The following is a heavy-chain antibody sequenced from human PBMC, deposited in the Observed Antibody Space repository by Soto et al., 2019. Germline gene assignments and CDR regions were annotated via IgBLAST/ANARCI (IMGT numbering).Heavy chain of an antibody. Sequence: QVQLVQSGAEVKRPGASVTVSCRSSGDTFNDYYIHWVRQAPGQGLEWMGWINPNGGVTKYAQKFQGWVSMTRDTSIRSVYMQLSRLRSDDTAVYYCARESGGAMATLDYYYCYMDVWGTGTTVTVSS. CDR2: INPNGGVT. J-gene: IGHJ6*03. D-gene: IGHD3-16*01. V-gene: IGHV1-2*04. CDR1: GDTFNDYY. CDR3: ARESGGAMATLDYYYCYMDV.